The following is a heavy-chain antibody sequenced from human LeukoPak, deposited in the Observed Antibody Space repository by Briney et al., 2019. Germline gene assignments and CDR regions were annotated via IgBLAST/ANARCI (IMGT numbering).Heavy chain of an antibody. D-gene: IGHD1-20*01. V-gene: IGHV3-74*01. CDR1: GFSFSDYH. CDR3: TKDLTGKYDY. Sequence: PGGSLRLSCVASGFSFSDYHMSWIRQAPGKGLVWVSRINEDGSITSYADSVKGRFTISRDNAKNTLYLQMNSLRAEDTAVYYCTKDLTGKYDYWGQGTLVTVSS. CDR2: INEDGSIT. J-gene: IGHJ4*02.